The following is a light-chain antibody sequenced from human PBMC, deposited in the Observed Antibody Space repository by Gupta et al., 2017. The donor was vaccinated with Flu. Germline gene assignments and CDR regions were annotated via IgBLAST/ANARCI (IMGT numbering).Light chain of an antibody. CDR1: TEIRTA. CDR2: YAS. Sequence: TSSTTASVGDRDIITSRASTEIRTALGWYQHRPGIAPRLLIFYASRVQTGVPSRFSGSGSGTNFTLTISSLQPEDFASYYCRQFATYPKTFGQGTKLEIK. J-gene: IGKJ1*01. V-gene: IGKV1-6*01. CDR3: RQFATYPKT.